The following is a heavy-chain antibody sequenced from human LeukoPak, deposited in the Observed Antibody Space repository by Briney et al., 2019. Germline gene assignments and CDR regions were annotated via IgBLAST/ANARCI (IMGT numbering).Heavy chain of an antibody. CDR2: INTNTGNP. J-gene: IGHJ4*02. V-gene: IGHV7-4-1*02. D-gene: IGHD4-23*01. Sequence: ASVTVSCKASGYTFTSYAMNWVRQAPGQGLEWMGWINTNTGNPTYAQGFTGRFVFSLDTSVSTAYLQISSLKAEDTAVYYCARAELKKTTVVTPSDYWGQGTLVTVSS. CDR3: ARAELKKTTVVTPSDY. CDR1: GYTFTSYA.